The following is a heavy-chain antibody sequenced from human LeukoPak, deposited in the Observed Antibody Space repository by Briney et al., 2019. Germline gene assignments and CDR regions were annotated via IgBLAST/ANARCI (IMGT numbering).Heavy chain of an antibody. CDR3: ASITLRGYSYGYDY. CDR1: GFTFIDHY. Sequence: GGSLRLSCAASGFTFIDHYMDWVRQAPGKGLEWVGRTRNKANSYTTEYAASVKGRFTISRDDSKNSLYLQMNSLKTEDTAVYYCASITLRGYSYGYDYWGQGTLVTVSS. V-gene: IGHV3-72*01. D-gene: IGHD5-18*01. J-gene: IGHJ4*02. CDR2: TRNKANSYTT.